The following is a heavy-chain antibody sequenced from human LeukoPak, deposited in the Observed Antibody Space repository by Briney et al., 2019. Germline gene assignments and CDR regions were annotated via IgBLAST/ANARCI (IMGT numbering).Heavy chain of an antibody. CDR3: ARASQWLAFDD. J-gene: IGHJ4*02. CDR2: FYNGGST. V-gene: IGHV3-66*01. D-gene: IGHD6-19*01. Sequence: PGGSLRLSCAASGFTVSSNHMSWVRQAPGKGLEWVSVFYNGGSTNYADSVKGRFTISSDNSKNTLYLQTNSLRVEDTAVYFCARASQWLAFDDWGQGTLVTVSS. CDR1: GFTVSSNH.